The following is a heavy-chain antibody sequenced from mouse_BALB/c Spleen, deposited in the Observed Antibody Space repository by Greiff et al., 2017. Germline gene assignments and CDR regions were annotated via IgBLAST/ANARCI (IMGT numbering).Heavy chain of an antibody. CDR1: GFTFSSYA. Sequence: EVKVVESGGGLVKPGGSLKLSCAASGFTFSSYAMSWVRQTPEKRLEWVATISSGGSYTYYPDSVKGRFTISRDNAKNTLYLQMSSLRSEDTAMYYCARQGYGNYGGAMDYWGQGTSVTVSS. D-gene: IGHD2-10*02. CDR3: ARQGYGNYGGAMDY. CDR2: ISSGGSYT. J-gene: IGHJ4*01. V-gene: IGHV5-9-3*01.